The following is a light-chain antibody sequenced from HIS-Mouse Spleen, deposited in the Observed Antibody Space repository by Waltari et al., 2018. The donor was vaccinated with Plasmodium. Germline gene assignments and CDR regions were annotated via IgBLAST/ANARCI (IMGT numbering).Light chain of an antibody. J-gene: IGKJ2*01. Sequence: EIVMTQSPATLSVSPGERATLSCRASQSVSSNLAWYQQKPGQAPRLLIYGASTSATGITARFSGSGSATEFTITISSRQSEDFAVYYCQQYNNWPPYTFGQGTKLEIK. CDR2: GAS. CDR1: QSVSSN. V-gene: IGKV3-15*01. CDR3: QQYNNWPPYT.